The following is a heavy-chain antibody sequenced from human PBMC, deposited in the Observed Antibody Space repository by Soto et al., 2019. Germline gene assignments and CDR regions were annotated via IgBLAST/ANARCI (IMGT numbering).Heavy chain of an antibody. J-gene: IGHJ6*02. CDR2: ISWDGGST. D-gene: IGHD3-16*02. Sequence: GSLRLSCAASGFTFYDYTMHWVRQAPGKGLEWVSLISWDGGSTYYADSVKGRFTISRDNSKNSLYLQMNSLRTEDTALYYCAKDVSFLGFRGMDVWGQGTTVTVSS. CDR1: GFTFYDYT. CDR3: AKDVSFLGFRGMDV. V-gene: IGHV3-43*01.